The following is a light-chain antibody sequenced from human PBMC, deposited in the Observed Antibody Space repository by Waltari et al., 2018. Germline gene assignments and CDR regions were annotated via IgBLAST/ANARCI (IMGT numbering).Light chain of an antibody. CDR3: SSYTSSSTGHVV. CDR2: EVS. Sequence: QSALPQPASVSGSPGQSITISCTGTSSDVGGYYYVHWYQQHPGKAPKLMIYEVSNRPSGVSNRFSGSKSGNTASLTISGLQAEDEADYYCSSYTSSSTGHVVFGGGTKLTVL. J-gene: IGLJ2*01. V-gene: IGLV2-14*01. CDR1: SSDVGGYYY.